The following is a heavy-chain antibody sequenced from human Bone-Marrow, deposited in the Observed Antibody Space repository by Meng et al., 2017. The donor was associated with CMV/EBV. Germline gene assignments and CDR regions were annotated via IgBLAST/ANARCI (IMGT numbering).Heavy chain of an antibody. Sequence: ASVKVSCKASGYTFIGYYMHWVRQAPGQGLEWMGWINPNSGGTNYAQKFQGRVTMTRDTSISTAYMELSRLRSDDTAVYYCARTWSYNWNYVGAYYFDYWGQGTLVTVSS. V-gene: IGHV1-2*02. CDR2: INPNSGGT. CDR3: ARTWSYNWNYVGAYYFDY. CDR1: GYTFIGYY. D-gene: IGHD1-7*01. J-gene: IGHJ4*02.